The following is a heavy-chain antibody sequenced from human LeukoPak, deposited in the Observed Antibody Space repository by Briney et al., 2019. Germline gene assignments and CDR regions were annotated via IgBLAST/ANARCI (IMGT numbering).Heavy chain of an antibody. CDR2: TNQDGSER. CDR1: GFTFRNYR. Sequence: GGSLRLSCAASGFTFRNYRMAWVRQAPGKGLEWVANTNQDGSERNYMDSVGGRFTVSRDNVQNSLYLQMNSLRVEDTAIYYCARDYYAIFDYWGQGVLVTVSS. J-gene: IGHJ4*02. D-gene: IGHD3-10*01. V-gene: IGHV3-7*01. CDR3: ARDYYAIFDY.